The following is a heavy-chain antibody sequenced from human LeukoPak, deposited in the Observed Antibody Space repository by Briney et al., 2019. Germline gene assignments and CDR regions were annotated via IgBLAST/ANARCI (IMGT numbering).Heavy chain of an antibody. J-gene: IGHJ4*02. CDR3: ASGLAVVVPAARFDY. Sequence: PSETLSLTCTVSGGSISSGGYYWSWIRQPPGKGLEWIGYIYHSGSTYYNPSLKSRVTISVDRSKNQFSLKLSSVTAADTAVYYCASGLAVVVPAARFDYWGQGTLVTVSS. CDR1: GGSISSGGYY. V-gene: IGHV4-30-2*01. D-gene: IGHD2-2*01. CDR2: IYHSGST.